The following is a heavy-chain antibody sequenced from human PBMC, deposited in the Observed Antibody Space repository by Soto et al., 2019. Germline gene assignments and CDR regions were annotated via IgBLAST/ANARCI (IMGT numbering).Heavy chain of an antibody. Sequence: QVQLVESGGGVVQPGRSLRLSCAASGFTFSSYAMHWVRQAPGKGLEWVAVISYDGSNKYYADSVKGRFTISRDNSKNTLYLQMNSLRAEDTAVYYCVRDRRPVAGQSYFDYWGQGTLVTVSS. D-gene: IGHD6-19*01. V-gene: IGHV3-30-3*01. CDR2: ISYDGSNK. CDR3: VRDRRPVAGQSYFDY. J-gene: IGHJ4*02. CDR1: GFTFSSYA.